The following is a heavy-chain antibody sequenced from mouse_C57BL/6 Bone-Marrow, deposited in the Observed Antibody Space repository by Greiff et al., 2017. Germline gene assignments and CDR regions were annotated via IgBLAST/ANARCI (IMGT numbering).Heavy chain of an antibody. CDR1: GYTFTDYE. CDR2: IDPATGGT. Sequence: VQLQQSGAELVRPGASVTLSCKASGYTFTDYEMHWVKQTPVHGLEWIGAIDPATGGTAYNQKFKGKAILTADKSSSTAYMELRSLTSEDSAVYYCTRRGSSYNYWGQGTTLTVSS. J-gene: IGHJ2*01. D-gene: IGHD1-1*01. V-gene: IGHV1-15*01. CDR3: TRRGSSYNY.